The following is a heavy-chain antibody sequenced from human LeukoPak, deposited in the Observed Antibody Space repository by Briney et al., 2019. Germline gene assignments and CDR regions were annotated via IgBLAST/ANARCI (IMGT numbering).Heavy chain of an antibody. V-gene: IGHV3-64*02. J-gene: IGHJ3*02. CDR1: GFRFSYHD. D-gene: IGHD1-14*01. CDR2: IGAAGAHT. Sequence: GSLRLSCAASGFRFSYHDMHWVRQAPGKGLEFVSSIGAAGAHTFYADSVKGRFTISRDNFQSTTYLQMDGLRPEDSAVYYCARELGGTKTGGFDIWGQGTVVTVSS. CDR3: ARELGGTKTGGFDI.